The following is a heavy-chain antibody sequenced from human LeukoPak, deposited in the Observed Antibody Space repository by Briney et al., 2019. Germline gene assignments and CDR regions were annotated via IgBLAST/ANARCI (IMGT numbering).Heavy chain of an antibody. V-gene: IGHV3-53*01. CDR3: ARVPLRIAAAGYYYYMDV. Sequence: PGGSLRLSCAASGFSVSSNYMSWVRXALGXXLXWVSVIYSGDSTYYADSVKGRFTISRDNSKNTLYLQMNSLRAEDTAVYYCARVPLRIAAAGYYYYMDVWGKGTTVTVSS. CDR1: GFSVSSNY. D-gene: IGHD6-13*01. CDR2: IYSGDST. J-gene: IGHJ6*03.